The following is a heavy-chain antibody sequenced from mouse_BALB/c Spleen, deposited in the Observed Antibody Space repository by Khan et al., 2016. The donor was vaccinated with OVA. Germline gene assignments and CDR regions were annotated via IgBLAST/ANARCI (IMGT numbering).Heavy chain of an antibody. Sequence: QVQLKQSGAELVRPGASVKLSCKASGYTFTSYWIHWVKQRPGQGLEWIARIYPGTDNTYYTEKFKDKATLTADKSSSTAYMQLSSLKSEDSAVYFCARQGASHHLAHWGKGTTLTVSP. J-gene: IGHJ2*01. CDR2: IYPGTDNT. CDR3: ARQGASHHLAH. V-gene: IGHV1-76*01. CDR1: GYTFTSYW. D-gene: IGHD3-1*01.